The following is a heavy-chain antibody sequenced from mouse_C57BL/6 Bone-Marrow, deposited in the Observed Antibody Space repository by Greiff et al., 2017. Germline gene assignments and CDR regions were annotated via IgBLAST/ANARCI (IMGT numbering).Heavy chain of an antibody. V-gene: IGHV1-42*01. J-gene: IGHJ4*01. CDR2: INPSTGGT. D-gene: IGHD6-1*01. CDR1: GYSFTGYY. Sequence: QLQQSGPELVKPGASVKISCKASGYSFTGYYMNWVKQSPEKSLEWIGEINPSTGGTTYNQKFKAKATLTVDKSSSTAYMQLKSLTSEDSAVYYCARSQYYYAMDYWGQGTSVTVSS. CDR3: ARSQYYYAMDY.